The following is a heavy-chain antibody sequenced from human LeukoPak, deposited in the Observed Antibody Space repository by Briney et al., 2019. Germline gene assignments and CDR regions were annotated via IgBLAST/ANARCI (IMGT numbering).Heavy chain of an antibody. D-gene: IGHD4-17*01. V-gene: IGHV3-48*01. CDR3: ARDRGTTVTTDAFDI. CDR1: GFTFSSYS. J-gene: IGHJ3*02. CDR2: ISSGSSTI. Sequence: GGSLRLSCEVSGFTFSSYSMNWVRQAPGKGLEWVSYISSGSSTIYYADSVKGRFTISRDNSKNTLYLQMNSLSAEDTAVYYCARDRGTTVTTDAFDIWGQGTMVTVSS.